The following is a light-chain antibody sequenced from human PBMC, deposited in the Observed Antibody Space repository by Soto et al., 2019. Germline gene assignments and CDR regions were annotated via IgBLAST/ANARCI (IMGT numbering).Light chain of an antibody. CDR2: GAS. V-gene: IGKV3-15*01. CDR3: QQYNNWPPLT. CDR1: QSVNTN. Sequence: EIVMTQSPATLSVSPGEGATLSCRASQSVNTNLAWYQQKPGQAPRLLIYGASTRATGVPARFSGSGSATEFTLTISSLQSEDFAVYYCQQYNNWPPLTFGQGTKVDIK. J-gene: IGKJ1*01.